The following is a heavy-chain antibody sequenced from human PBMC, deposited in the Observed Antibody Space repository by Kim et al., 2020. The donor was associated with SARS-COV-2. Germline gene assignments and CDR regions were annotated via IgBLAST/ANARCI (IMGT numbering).Heavy chain of an antibody. V-gene: IGHV6-1*01. CDR3: VRLIGDGWLDS. CDR2: I. Sequence: IEYAPSVTGRITFNHDTSKNQLSPQLTSMTPEDTAVYYCVRLIGDGWLDSWGQGTLVTVSS. J-gene: IGHJ4*02. D-gene: IGHD3-16*02.